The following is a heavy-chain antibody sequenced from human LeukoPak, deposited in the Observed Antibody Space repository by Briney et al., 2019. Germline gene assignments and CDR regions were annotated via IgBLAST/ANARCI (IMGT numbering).Heavy chain of an antibody. CDR3: ARGTYYYDP. Sequence: ASVKVSCKASGYTFTSYDINWVRQATGQGLEWMGWMNPNSGNTGYAQKFQGRVTITRNTSISAADMELSSLRSEHTAVYFCARGTYYYDPWGQGTLVTVSS. V-gene: IGHV1-8*03. CDR2: MNPNSGNT. CDR1: GYTFTSYD. J-gene: IGHJ4*02. D-gene: IGHD3-22*01.